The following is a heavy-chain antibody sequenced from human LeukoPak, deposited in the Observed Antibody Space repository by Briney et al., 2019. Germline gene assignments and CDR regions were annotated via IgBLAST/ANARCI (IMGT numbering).Heavy chain of an antibody. V-gene: IGHV5-51*03. CDR1: GYSFTNYW. D-gene: IGHD3-22*01. CDR2: IYPCDSDT. Sequence: GESLKISCKGSGYSFTNYWIGWVRQMPGKGLEWMGIIYPCDSDTRYSPSFQDQVTISADKSISTAYLQWSSLKASDTAMYYCARAYYYDSSGYVLGYWGQGTLVTVSS. CDR3: ARAYYYDSSGYVLGY. J-gene: IGHJ4*02.